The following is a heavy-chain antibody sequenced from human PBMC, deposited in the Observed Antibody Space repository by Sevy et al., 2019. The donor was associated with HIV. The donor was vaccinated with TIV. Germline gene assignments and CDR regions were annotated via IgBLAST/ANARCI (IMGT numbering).Heavy chain of an antibody. D-gene: IGHD2-15*01. CDR3: ARSYCSGGRCYSLAY. CDR2: SSPHNGDT. J-gene: IGHJ4*02. V-gene: IGHV1-18*01. CDR1: GYTFTSYR. Sequence: ASVKVSCKTSGYTFTSYRITWVRQAPGKGLEWLGWSSPHNGDTNYAQRVQGRVTMITDTSTTKAYLELRSLTSDDTAEYYCARSYCSGGRCYSLAYWGQGTLVTVSS.